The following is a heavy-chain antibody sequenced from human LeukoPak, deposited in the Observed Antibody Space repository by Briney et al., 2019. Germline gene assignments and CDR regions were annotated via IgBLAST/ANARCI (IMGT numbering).Heavy chain of an antibody. CDR1: GGTFNSYA. J-gene: IGHJ1*01. D-gene: IGHD1-26*01. Sequence: GSSVKVSCKASGGTFNSYAINWVRQAPGQGLEWMGRIIPIVGITNYAQEFQGRVTITADRSKSTAYMELSSLRSEDTAVYYCAIPRRGELPIPAEYFQHWGQGTLVTVSS. CDR3: AIPRRGELPIPAEYFQH. CDR2: IIPIVGIT. V-gene: IGHV1-69*04.